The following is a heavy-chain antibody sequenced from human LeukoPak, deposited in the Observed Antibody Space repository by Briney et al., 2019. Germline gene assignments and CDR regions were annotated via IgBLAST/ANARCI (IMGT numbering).Heavy chain of an antibody. Sequence: PGGSLRLSCAASGFTFSSYGMHWVRQAPGKGLEWVAFIRYDGSNKYYADSVKGRFTISRDNSKNTLYLQMNSLRAEDTAVYYCASILTPAVWTPLDVWGKGTTVTVSS. CDR2: IRYDGSNK. CDR3: ASILTPAVWTPLDV. J-gene: IGHJ6*04. D-gene: IGHD2-2*01. CDR1: GFTFSSYG. V-gene: IGHV3-30*02.